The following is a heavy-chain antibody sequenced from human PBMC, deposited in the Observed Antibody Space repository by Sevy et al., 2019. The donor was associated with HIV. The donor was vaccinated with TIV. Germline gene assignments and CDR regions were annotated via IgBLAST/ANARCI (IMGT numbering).Heavy chain of an antibody. CDR3: ARDLFSGGNAVYGY. D-gene: IGHD2-15*01. Sequence: GGSLRLSCAASGFTFSSYAMNWVRQAPGKGLEWVSSINAISSNIYYGDSVKGRFTISRDNAENSLYLQMNSVRAEDTAVYYCARDLFSGGNAVYGYWGQGTLLTVSS. J-gene: IGHJ4*02. CDR1: GFTFSSYA. V-gene: IGHV3-21*01. CDR2: INAISSNI.